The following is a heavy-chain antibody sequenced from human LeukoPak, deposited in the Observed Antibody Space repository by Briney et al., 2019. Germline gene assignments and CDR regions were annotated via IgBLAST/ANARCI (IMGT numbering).Heavy chain of an antibody. CDR1: GYAFTGYY. CDR2: INPNSGGT. Sequence: ASVKVSCKASGYAFTGYYIRWVRQAPGQGLEWMGWINPNSGGTKYAQKFQGRVTMTRDTSITTAYMGLSRLRSDDTAVYYCAKGRVVAGSKSLTYHWFDPWGQGTLVTVSS. J-gene: IGHJ5*02. CDR3: AKGRVVAGSKSLTYHWFDP. V-gene: IGHV1-2*02. D-gene: IGHD6-19*01.